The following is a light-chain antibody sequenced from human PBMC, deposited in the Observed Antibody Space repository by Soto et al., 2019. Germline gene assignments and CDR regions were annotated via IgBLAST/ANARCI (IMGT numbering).Light chain of an antibody. V-gene: IGKV3-15*01. CDR3: QQYNNWPIT. CDR2: GAS. Sequence: EIVLTPSPGTLSLSPVERATLSCRATQNVLSNLAWYQQKPGQAPRLLIYGASTRATGLPARFSGSGSGTQFTLTISSLQSEDFAVYYCQQYNNWPITCGQGTRREIK. CDR1: QNVLSN. J-gene: IGKJ5*01.